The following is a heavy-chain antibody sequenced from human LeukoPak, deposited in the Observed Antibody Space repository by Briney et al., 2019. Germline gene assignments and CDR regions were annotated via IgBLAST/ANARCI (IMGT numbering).Heavy chain of an antibody. CDR3: ARAPREQQLNWFDP. CDR1: GFTFSSYA. J-gene: IGHJ5*02. D-gene: IGHD6-13*01. CDR2: ISYDGSNK. V-gene: IGHV3-30*04. Sequence: HPGGSLRLSCAASGFTFSSYAMHWVRQAPGKGLKWVAVISYDGSNKYYADSVKGRFTISRDNSKNTLYLQMNSLRAEDTAVYYCARAPREQQLNWFDPWGQGTLVTVSS.